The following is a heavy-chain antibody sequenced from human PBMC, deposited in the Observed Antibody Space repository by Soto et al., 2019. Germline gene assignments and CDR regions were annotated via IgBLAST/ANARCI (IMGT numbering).Heavy chain of an antibody. CDR2: TNTGGTT. CDR3: AKGVGFILAV. Sequence: EVQVLATGGGLIQPGGSLRLSCAASGFTVNSNYMSWVRQAPGEGLQWVSITNTGGTTYYADSVKGRFTVSRDNSKNTLYLQMNSLRGEDTAVYYCAKGVGFILAVWGQGTTVSVSS. D-gene: IGHD3-10*01. J-gene: IGHJ6*02. CDR1: GFTVNSNY. V-gene: IGHV3-53*02.